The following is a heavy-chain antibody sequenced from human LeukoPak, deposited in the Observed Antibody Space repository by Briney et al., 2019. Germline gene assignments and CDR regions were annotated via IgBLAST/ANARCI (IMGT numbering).Heavy chain of an antibody. D-gene: IGHD3-10*01. Sequence: PSETLSLTCTVSGGSISSYYWSWIRQPPGKGLEWIGYIYYSGSTNYTPSLKSRITISVDTSRNQFSLMLNSVTAADTAVYYCARSGRGSSAGFDYWGQGTLVTVSS. CDR3: ARSGRGSSAGFDY. CDR1: GGSISSYY. CDR2: IYYSGST. V-gene: IGHV4-59*01. J-gene: IGHJ4*02.